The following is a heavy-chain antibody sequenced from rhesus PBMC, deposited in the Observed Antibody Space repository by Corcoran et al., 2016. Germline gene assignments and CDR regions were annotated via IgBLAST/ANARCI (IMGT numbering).Heavy chain of an antibody. D-gene: IGHD1-44*02. CDR1: QFSFMNYH. CDR3: VRDRVGAVDRFDV. J-gene: IGHJ5-1*01. V-gene: IGHV3-132*01. CDR2: LTTGVCT. Sequence: VEQLVESGGGLVQSGASWRLACSASQFSFMNYHMHWVRQAAGNDLELVASLTTGVCTFYPDSVKDRFSISRDKARNSLYLQMNSLRPEDTGVYSCVRDRVGAVDRFDVWGPGVLVTVSS.